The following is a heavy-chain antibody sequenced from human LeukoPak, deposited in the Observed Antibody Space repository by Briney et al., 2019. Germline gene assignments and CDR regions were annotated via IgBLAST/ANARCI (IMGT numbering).Heavy chain of an antibody. CDR2: IIPIFGTA. J-gene: IGHJ4*02. D-gene: IGHD4-23*01. Sequence: SVKVSCKASGGTFSSYAISWVRQAPGQGLEWMGGIIPIFGTANYAQKFQGRVTITADESTSTAYMELSSLRSEDTAVYYCARFGYGGNSEGYFDYWGQGTLVTVSS. V-gene: IGHV1-69*13. CDR3: ARFGYGGNSEGYFDY. CDR1: GGTFSSYA.